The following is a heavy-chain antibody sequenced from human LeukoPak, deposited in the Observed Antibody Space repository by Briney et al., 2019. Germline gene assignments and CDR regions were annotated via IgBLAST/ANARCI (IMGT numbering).Heavy chain of an antibody. CDR3: GRERGAVADY. V-gene: IGHV1-46*01. CDR2: INPGGDNT. Sequence: ASVKVSCKASGYTFTNYYIQWVRQAPGQGLEWMGIINPGGDNTDYAQKFQGRVTMTRDMSTGTVYMELSSLRSEDTAVYYCGRERGAVADYWGQGTLVTVSS. CDR1: GYTFTNYY. J-gene: IGHJ4*02. D-gene: IGHD6-19*01.